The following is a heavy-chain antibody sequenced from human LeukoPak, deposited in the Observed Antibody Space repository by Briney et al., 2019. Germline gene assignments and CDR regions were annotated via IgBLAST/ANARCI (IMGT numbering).Heavy chain of an antibody. J-gene: IGHJ4*02. CDR2: INPNSGGT. CDR1: GYTLTGYY. CDR3: ARDVATREATDY. D-gene: IGHD1-26*01. V-gene: IGHV1-2*02. Sequence: GASVKVSCKASGYTLTGYYMYWVRQAPGQGLEWMGWINPNSGGTNYAQKFQGRVTMTRDTSISTAYMELSRLRSDDTAVYYCARDVATREATDYWGQGTLVTVSS.